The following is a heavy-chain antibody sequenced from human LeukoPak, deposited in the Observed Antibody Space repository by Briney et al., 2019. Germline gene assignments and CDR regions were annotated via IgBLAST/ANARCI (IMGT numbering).Heavy chain of an antibody. CDR1: GGSFSGYY. J-gene: IGHJ4*02. Sequence: SETLSLTCAVYGGSFSGYYWSWIRQPPGKGLEWIGEINHSGSTNYNPSLKSRVTISVDTSKNQFSLKLSSVTAADTAVYYCARGHREYYSGGSCSWIDYFDYWGQGTLVTVSS. CDR2: INHSGST. D-gene: IGHD2-15*01. CDR3: ARGHREYYSGGSCSWIDYFDY. V-gene: IGHV4-34*01.